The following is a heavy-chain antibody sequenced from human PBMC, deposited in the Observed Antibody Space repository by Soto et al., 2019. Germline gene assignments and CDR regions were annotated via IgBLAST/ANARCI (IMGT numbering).Heavy chain of an antibody. V-gene: IGHV3-21*01. CDR3: AREDGIVGATSAFDY. CDR2: INGRGNYI. J-gene: IGHJ4*02. CDR1: GFTFSTYN. Sequence: EVLLVESGGGLVKPGGSLRLSCAASGFTFSTYNMNWVRQAPGKGLEWVSSINGRGNYIYDTDAVKGRFTISRDNAKTSLYLQMNSLIAEDTAVYYCAREDGIVGATSAFDYWGQGTLVTVSS. D-gene: IGHD1-26*01.